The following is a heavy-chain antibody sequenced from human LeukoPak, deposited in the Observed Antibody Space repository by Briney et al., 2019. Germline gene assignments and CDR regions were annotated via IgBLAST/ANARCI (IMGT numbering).Heavy chain of an antibody. V-gene: IGHV3-20*04. J-gene: IGHJ3*01. CDR1: GFTFEKHG. D-gene: IGHD1-26*01. CDR3: ARDGSYIGLDV. CDR2: LNWNGGST. Sequence: PGGSLRLSCAASGFTFEKHGMSWVRQAPGKGLEWVSDLNWNGGSTGYADSVKGRFTISRDNAKKSLYLQMNSLRAEDTALYYCARDGSYIGLDVWGQGTMVTVSS.